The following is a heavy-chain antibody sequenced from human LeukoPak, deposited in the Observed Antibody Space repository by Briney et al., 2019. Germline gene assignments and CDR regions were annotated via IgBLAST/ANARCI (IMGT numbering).Heavy chain of an antibody. V-gene: IGHV4-39*01. D-gene: IGHD5-12*01. CDR1: GGSIRSRNYY. CDR2: FYDSGST. J-gene: IGHJ3*02. Sequence: SETLSLTCTVSGGSIRSRNYYWDWIRQPPGKGLEWIGNFYDSGSTYYNPSLRSRVTISGDTSKNQFSLKLTSVTAADAAVYYCARHTRPGCSGYENAFDIWGQGTMVTVSS. CDR3: ARHTRPGCSGYENAFDI.